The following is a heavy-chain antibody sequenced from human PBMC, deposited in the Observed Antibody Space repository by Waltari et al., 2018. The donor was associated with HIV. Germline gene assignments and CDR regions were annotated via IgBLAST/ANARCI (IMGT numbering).Heavy chain of an antibody. CDR1: GASIRVSY. CDR2: IHYSGRS. D-gene: IGHD3-22*01. V-gene: IGHV4-59*01. Sequence: QVQLRESGPGLVKPSETLSLTCPTSGASIRVSYWRWIRQPPGKGLEWIGYIHYSGRSDYRPSLKSRVTISVDTSKNQFSLKLRSVTAADTAVYYCARGHYYDGSGAYYYYGMDVWGQGTTVTVS. J-gene: IGHJ6*02. CDR3: ARGHYYDGSGAYYYYGMDV.